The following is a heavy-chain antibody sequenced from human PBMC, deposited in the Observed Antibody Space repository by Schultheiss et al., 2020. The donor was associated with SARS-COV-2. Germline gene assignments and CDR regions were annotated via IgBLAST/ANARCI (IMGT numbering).Heavy chain of an antibody. CDR1: GFTFSIYC. J-gene: IGHJ4*02. D-gene: IGHD1-26*01. CDR2: ISYDGSNK. CDR3: AVDSERFMGATFFDY. V-gene: IGHV3-30*03. Sequence: GGSLRLSCAASGFTFSIYCMHWVRQAPGKGLEWVAVISYDGSNKYYADSVKGRFSISRDNSKNTMYLRMNSLKEEDTALYYCAVDSERFMGATFFDYWGQGTLVTVSS.